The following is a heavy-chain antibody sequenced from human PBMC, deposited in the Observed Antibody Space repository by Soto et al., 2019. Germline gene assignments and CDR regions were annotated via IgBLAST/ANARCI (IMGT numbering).Heavy chain of an antibody. V-gene: IGHV3-7*03. D-gene: IGHD2-15*01. CDR1: GFTFSSYW. CDR2: IKQDGSEK. J-gene: IGHJ3*02. CDR3: ARVEAVDAFDI. Sequence: GGSLRLSWAASGFTFSSYWMSWVRQAPGKGLEWVANIKQDGSEKYYVDSVKGRFTISRDNAKNSLYLHMNSLRAEDTAVYYCARVEAVDAFDIWGQGTMVTVSS.